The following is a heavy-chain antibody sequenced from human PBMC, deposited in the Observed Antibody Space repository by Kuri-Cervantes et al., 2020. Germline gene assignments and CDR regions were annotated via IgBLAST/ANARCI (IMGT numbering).Heavy chain of an antibody. V-gene: IGHV4-59*01. CDR3: ASSGRDNFWSGYGVGGYYYYYMDV. CDR1: GDSISSYY. Sequence: SETLSLTCTVSGDSISSYYWSWIRQPPGKGLEWIGYVYYSGSTDYNPSLKSRVTISIDTSKNQFSLSLTSVTAADTAVYYCASSGRDNFWSGYGVGGYYYYYMDVWGKGTTVTVSS. J-gene: IGHJ6*03. D-gene: IGHD3-3*01. CDR2: VYYSGST.